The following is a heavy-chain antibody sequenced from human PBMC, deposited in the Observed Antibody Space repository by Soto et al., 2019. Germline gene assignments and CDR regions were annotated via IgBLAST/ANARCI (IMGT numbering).Heavy chain of an antibody. CDR1: GYTFTSYY. J-gene: IGHJ6*02. CDR3: ARDGPLAYDFWRRDYYYYGMDV. V-gene: IGHV1-46*01. Sequence: RASVKVSCKASGYTFTSYYMHWVRQAPGQGLEWMGIINPSGGSTSYAQKFQGRVTMTRDTSTSTVYMELSSLRSEDTAVYYCARDGPLAYDFWRRDYYYYGMDVWGQGTTVTVSS. D-gene: IGHD3-3*01. CDR2: INPSGGST.